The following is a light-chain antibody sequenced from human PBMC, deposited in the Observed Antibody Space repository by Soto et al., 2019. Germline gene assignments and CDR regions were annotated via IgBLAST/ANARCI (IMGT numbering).Light chain of an antibody. CDR1: TNDIAVYSY. CDR2: DVT. V-gene: IGLV2-14*03. Sequence: QSALTQPASVSGSPGQSITISCTGTTNDIAVYSYVAWYQQHPGKAPNLMIYDVTTRPSGVSDRFSGSKSGATASLTISGLQAEDEAIYYCSSYRSGSTTVVFGGGTQLTVL. CDR3: SSYRSGSTTVV. J-gene: IGLJ7*01.